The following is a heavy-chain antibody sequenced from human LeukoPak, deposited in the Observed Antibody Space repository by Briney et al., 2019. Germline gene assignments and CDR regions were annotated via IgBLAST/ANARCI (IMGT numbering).Heavy chain of an antibody. J-gene: IGHJ4*02. CDR3: ARQNSGSYSMAPDY. CDR2: MFDTVST. Sequence: SETLSLTCTVSGASTASHYWTWLRQPPGKELEWIAYMFDTVSTKSNPSLKSRLTLSVDTSKNQFSLKLSSVTAADTAVYYCARQNSGSYSMAPDYWGQGTLVTVSS. V-gene: IGHV4-59*08. CDR1: GASTASHY. D-gene: IGHD1-26*01.